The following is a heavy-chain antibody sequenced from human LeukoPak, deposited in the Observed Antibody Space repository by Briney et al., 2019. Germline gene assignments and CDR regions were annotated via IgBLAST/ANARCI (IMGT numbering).Heavy chain of an antibody. CDR1: GDSISSSSSY. CDR3: ARRGRHSQFDY. V-gene: IGHV4-39*01. Sequence: SETLSLTCTVSGDSISSSSSYWGWVRQPPGKGLEWIGSIYYSGTTYYNPSLKSRVTISVDTSKNQFSLKLSSVTAADTAVYYCARRGRHSQFDYWGQGTLVTVSS. J-gene: IGHJ4*02. CDR2: IYYSGTT. D-gene: IGHD2-15*01.